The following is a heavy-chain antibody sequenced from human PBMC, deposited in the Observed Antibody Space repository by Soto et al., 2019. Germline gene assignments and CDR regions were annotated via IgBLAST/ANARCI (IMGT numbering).Heavy chain of an antibody. CDR2: INSDGSST. CDR1: GFTFSSYW. CDR3: AIEGPTSSTSCYMDV. V-gene: IGHV3-74*01. J-gene: IGHJ6*03. D-gene: IGHD2-2*01. Sequence: GGSLRLACAASGFTFSSYWMHWVRQAPGKGLVWVSRINSDGSSTSYADSVKGRFTISRDNAKNTLYLQMNSLRAEDTAVYYCAIEGPTSSTSCYMDVWGKRTTVTGSS.